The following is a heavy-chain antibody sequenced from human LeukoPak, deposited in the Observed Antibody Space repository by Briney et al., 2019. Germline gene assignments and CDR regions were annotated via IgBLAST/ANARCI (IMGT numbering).Heavy chain of an antibody. V-gene: IGHV4-30-4*01. Sequence: PSETLSLTCTVSGGSISSGDYSWSWIRQPPGKGLEWIGYIYYSGSTYYNPSLKSRVTISVDTSKNQFSLKLSSVTAADTAVYYCASFRQTKSPYFDYWGQGTLVTVSS. D-gene: IGHD1-14*01. CDR2: IYYSGST. CDR1: GGSISSGDYS. J-gene: IGHJ4*02. CDR3: ASFRQTKSPYFDY.